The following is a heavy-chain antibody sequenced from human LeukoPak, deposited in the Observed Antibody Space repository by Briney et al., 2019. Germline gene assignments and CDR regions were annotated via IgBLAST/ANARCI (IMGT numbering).Heavy chain of an antibody. J-gene: IGHJ5*02. V-gene: IGHV3-74*01. CDR2: ISGDGTAR. D-gene: IGHD3-10*01. CDR3: VRGRGSYGWFDP. CDR1: GFTSSSYW. Sequence: PGGSLRLSCAASGFTSSSYWMHWVRQVPGKGLVWVSRISGDGTARNYADSVKGRFTISRDDAKNTVDLQMNSLRGEDKAVYYCVRGRGSYGWFDPWGQGTLVTVSS.